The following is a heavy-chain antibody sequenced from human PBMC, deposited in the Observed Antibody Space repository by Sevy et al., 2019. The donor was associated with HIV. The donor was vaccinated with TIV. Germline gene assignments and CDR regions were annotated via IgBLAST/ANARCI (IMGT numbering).Heavy chain of an antibody. CDR3: AKDRGSRDYDSSGYIMNAFDI. CDR2: ISGSGGST. J-gene: IGHJ3*02. D-gene: IGHD3-22*01. V-gene: IGHV3-23*01. CDR1: GFTFSSYA. Sequence: GGSLRLSCAASGFTFSSYAMSWVRQAPGKGLEWVSAISGSGGSTYYADSVKGRFTISRDNSKNTLYLQMNSLRAEDTAVYYCAKDRGSRDYDSSGYIMNAFDIWGQGTMVTVSS.